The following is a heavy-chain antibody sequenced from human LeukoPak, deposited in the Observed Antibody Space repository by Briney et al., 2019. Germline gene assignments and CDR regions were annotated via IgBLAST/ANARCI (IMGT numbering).Heavy chain of an antibody. CDR1: GGSISSYY. V-gene: IGHV4-59*01. J-gene: IGHJ4*02. CDR3: ASGPYSSSWELDY. CDR2: IYYSGST. D-gene: IGHD6-13*01. Sequence: PSETLSLTCTVSGGSISSYYWSRIRQPPGKGLEWIGYIYYSGSTNYNPSLKSRVTISVDTSKNQFSLKLSSVTAADTAVYYCASGPYSSSWELDYWGQGTLVTVSS.